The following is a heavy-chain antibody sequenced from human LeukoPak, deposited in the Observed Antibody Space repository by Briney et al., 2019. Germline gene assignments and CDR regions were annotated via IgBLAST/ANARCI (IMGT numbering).Heavy chain of an antibody. V-gene: IGHV4-59*08. CDR1: GGAISSYY. J-gene: IGHJ5*02. Sequence: SETLSLTCSVSGGAISSYYWSWIRQPPGKGLEWMGYIYYSGSTNYNPSIKSRITISVDTSKNLFSLKLSSVTAADTAVYYCARLGFCTSTSCPWGQGTLVTVSS. D-gene: IGHD2-2*01. CDR3: ARLGFCTSTSCP. CDR2: IYYSGST.